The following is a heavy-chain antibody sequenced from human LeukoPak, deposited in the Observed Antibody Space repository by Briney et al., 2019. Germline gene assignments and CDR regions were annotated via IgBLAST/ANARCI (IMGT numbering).Heavy chain of an antibody. CDR3: AKDRAVVGDYWYFDL. CDR1: GFTLSSYA. D-gene: IGHD6-19*01. Sequence: PGGSLRLSCAASGFTLSSYAMSWVRQAPGKGLVWVSGISGSGGSTFYTDSVKGRFTISRDNSKNTLNLQMNSLRAEDTAVYYCAKDRAVVGDYWYFDLWGRGTLVTVSS. J-gene: IGHJ2*01. CDR2: ISGSGGST. V-gene: IGHV3-23*01.